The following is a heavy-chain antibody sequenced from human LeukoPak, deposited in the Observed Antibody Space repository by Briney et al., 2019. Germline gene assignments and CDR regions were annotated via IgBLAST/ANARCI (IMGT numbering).Heavy chain of an antibody. D-gene: IGHD1-26*01. CDR1: GYSFTSYW. J-gene: IGHJ4*02. CDR2: IDPGDSYT. V-gene: IGHV5-10-1*01. CDR3: ARHMALVRASSG. Sequence: GESLKIPGKGSGYSFTSYWISWVRQMPGKGLEWMGRIDPGDSYTNYSPSFQGHVTISADKSISTAYLQWSSVKASDTAIFYCARHMALVRASSGWGEGTLVTVS.